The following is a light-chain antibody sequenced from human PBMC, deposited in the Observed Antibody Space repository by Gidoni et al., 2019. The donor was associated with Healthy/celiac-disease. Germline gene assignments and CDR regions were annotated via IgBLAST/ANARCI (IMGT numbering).Light chain of an antibody. Sequence: EIVLTQSPATLSLSPGERATLSCMSSQSVSSYIAWYQQKPGQAPMLLNYDASNRATGIPARFSGSGSGTDFTLTLSSLEPEDFAVYYCQQRSNWPPGFGQGTKVEIK. CDR3: QQRSNWPPG. CDR1: QSVSSY. J-gene: IGKJ1*01. V-gene: IGKV3-11*01. CDR2: DAS.